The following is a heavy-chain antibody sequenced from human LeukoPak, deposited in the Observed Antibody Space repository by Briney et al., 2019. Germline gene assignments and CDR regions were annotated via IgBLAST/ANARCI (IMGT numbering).Heavy chain of an antibody. D-gene: IGHD3-16*01. V-gene: IGHV1-18*01. CDR3: ARDWGMLSYYYYYYGMDV. CDR1: GYTFTGYG. CDR2: ISAYNGNT. J-gene: IGHJ6*02. Sequence: ASVKVSCKASGYTFTGYGISWVRQAPGQGLEWMGWISAYNGNTNYAQKLQGRVTMTTDTSTSTAYMELRSLRSDDTAVYYCARDWGMLSYYYYYYGMDVWGQGTTVTVSS.